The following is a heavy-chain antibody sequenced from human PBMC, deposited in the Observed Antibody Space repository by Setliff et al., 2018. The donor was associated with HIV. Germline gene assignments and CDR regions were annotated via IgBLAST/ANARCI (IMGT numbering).Heavy chain of an antibody. CDR2: INHSGNT. CDR1: GGSFTGYY. J-gene: IGHJ4*02. Sequence: SETLSLTCAVSGGSFTGYYWSWIRQTPGKGLEWIAEINHSGNTNYNPSLKSRVTISVVTSKSHFSLKMTSVTAADTAIYYCARGARFDPRVKWELLHGPYFDYWGQETLVTVSS. V-gene: IGHV4-34*01. D-gene: IGHD1-26*01. CDR3: ARGARFDPRVKWELLHGPYFDY.